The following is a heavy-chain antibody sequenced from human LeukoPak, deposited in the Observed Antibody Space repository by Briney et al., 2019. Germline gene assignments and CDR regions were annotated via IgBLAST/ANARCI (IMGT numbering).Heavy chain of an antibody. Sequence: MTSETLSLTCTVSGVSISSSSYYWGWIRQPPGKGLEWIGSIYYSGSTYYNPSLKSRVTISVDTSKNQFSLKLSSVTAADTAVYYCARSEPFDYWGQGTLVTVSS. CDR2: IYYSGST. CDR1: GVSISSSSYY. CDR3: ARSEPFDY. J-gene: IGHJ4*02. D-gene: IGHD1-26*01. V-gene: IGHV4-39*01.